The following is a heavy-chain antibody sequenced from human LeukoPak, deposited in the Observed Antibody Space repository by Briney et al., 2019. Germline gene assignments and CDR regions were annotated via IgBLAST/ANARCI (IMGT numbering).Heavy chain of an antibody. V-gene: IGHV3-9*01. D-gene: IGHD4-11*01. Sequence: GGSLRLSCASSGCTFSQFAMHWVRQPPGKGLQWISSISWYSGSSVYADSVKGRFSISRHNAKSSLYLDMHSLAPQDTALYYCVKYLRLDLHLDTLHIWAEGTMVTVS. CDR2: ISWYSGSS. J-gene: IGHJ3*02. CDR1: GCTFSQFA. CDR3: VKYLRLDLHLDTLHI.